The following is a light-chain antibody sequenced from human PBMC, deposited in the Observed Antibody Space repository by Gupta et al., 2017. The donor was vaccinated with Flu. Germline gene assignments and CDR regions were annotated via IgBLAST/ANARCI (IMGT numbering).Light chain of an antibody. J-gene: IGKJ1*01. V-gene: IGKV2-24*01. CDR2: RIS. Sequence: DAVLTQTPLSSPVTLGQPASISCRSSQSLVHIDGNTYLSWLHQRPGQPQRLLIYRISSRFSGVPDRLSGSGAGTDFTLKISRVEAEDVGVYYCMQTSQFPWTFGQGTKVEIK. CDR3: MQTSQFPWT. CDR1: QSLVHIDGNTY.